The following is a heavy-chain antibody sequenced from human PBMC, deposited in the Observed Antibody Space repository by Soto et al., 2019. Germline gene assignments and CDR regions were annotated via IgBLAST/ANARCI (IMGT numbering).Heavy chain of an antibody. CDR1: GYTFTSYA. CDR3: ARSDLGCSGGSCYDYYYGMDV. CDR2: INAGNGNT. J-gene: IGHJ6*02. V-gene: IGHV1-3*01. Sequence: GASVKVSCKASGYTFTSYAMHWVRQAPGQRLEWMGWINAGNGNTKYSQKFQGRVTITRDTSASTAYMELSSLRSEDTAVYYCARSDLGCSGGSCYDYYYGMDVWGQGTTVTVSS. D-gene: IGHD2-15*01.